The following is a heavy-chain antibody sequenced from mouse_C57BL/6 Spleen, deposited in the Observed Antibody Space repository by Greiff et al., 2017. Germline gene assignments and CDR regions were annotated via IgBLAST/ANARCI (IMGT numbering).Heavy chain of an antibody. CDR3: ARGRPLAY. J-gene: IGHJ3*01. CDR2: INPNNGGT. V-gene: IGHV1-22*01. CDR1: GYTFTDYN. Sequence: VQLQQSGPELVKPGASVKMSCKASGYTFTDYNMHWVKQSHGKSLEWIGYINPNNGGTSYNQKFKGNDTLTVNKSSSTAYMELCSLTSEDSAVYYCARGRPLAYWGQGTLVTVSA.